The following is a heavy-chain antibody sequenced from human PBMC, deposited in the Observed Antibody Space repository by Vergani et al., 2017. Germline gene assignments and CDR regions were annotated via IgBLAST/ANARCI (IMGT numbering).Heavy chain of an antibody. CDR2: INHSGST. CDR3: ARGTPPAFDI. V-gene: IGHV4-34*01. J-gene: IGHJ3*02. Sequence: QVQLQQWGAGLLKPSETLSLTCAVYGGSFSGYYWSWIRQPPGKGLEWIGEINHSGSTNYNPSLKSRVTISVDTSKNQFSLKLSSVTAADTAVYYCARGTPPAFDIWGQGTMVTVSS. CDR1: GGSFSGYY. D-gene: IGHD2-15*01.